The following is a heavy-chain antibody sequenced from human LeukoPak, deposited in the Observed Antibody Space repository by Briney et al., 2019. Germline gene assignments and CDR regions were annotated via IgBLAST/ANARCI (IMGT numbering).Heavy chain of an antibody. CDR3: SKWKTIVLVPAARSPIDY. J-gene: IGHJ4*02. V-gene: IGHV3-23*01. CDR1: GFTFSNYG. Sequence: GGSLRLSCAASGFTFSNYGMSWVRQAPGKGLEWVSAISGSGVTTYYADSVKGRFTISRDNSKHTLYLQMNSLRAEDTAVFYCSKWKTIVLVPAARSPIDYWGQGTLVTVSS. CDR2: ISGSGVTT. D-gene: IGHD2-2*01.